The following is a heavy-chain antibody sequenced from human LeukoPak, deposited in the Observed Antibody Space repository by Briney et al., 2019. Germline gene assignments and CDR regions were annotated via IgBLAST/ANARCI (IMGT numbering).Heavy chain of an antibody. Sequence: PSETLSLTCTVSGGSINNGNYYWSWIRQPAGKGLEWIGYIYYSGRTNYNPSLKSRVTISVDTSKNQFSLKLSSVTAADTAVYYCACRWSGDKGQRSSGAFDIWGQGTMVTVSS. CDR3: ACRWSGDKGQRSSGAFDI. CDR1: GGSINNGNYY. CDR2: IYYSGRT. J-gene: IGHJ3*02. V-gene: IGHV4-61*10. D-gene: IGHD3-10*01.